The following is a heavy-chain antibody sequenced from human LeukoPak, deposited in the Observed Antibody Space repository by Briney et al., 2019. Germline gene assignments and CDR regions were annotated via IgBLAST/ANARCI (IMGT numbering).Heavy chain of an antibody. CDR3: VTSTGQQFIPYDY. J-gene: IGHJ4*02. CDR2: IYGADDA. V-gene: IGHV3-66*02. D-gene: IGHD6-13*01. CDR1: GFNASCDY. Sequence: GGFLRPCCAAAGFNASCDYMTWLRQAAGKGLGWVSLIYGADDAYYAESVRGRFMMSRDNLKNTLFLQMNSLRVEDTAVYYCVTSTGQQFIPYDYWGQGTHVTVSS.